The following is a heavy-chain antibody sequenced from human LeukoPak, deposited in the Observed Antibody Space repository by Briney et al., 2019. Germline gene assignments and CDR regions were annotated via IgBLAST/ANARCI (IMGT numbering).Heavy chain of an antibody. CDR2: ISYSGSA. D-gene: IGHD6-13*01. Sequence: SGTLSHTCAHPLASISIYISYCSRHPPEEGLGWIGYISYSGSAYYNPSLKSRVTISLDTSKNQFSLKVSSVTAADTAVYYCARDVSSWSRTFDPWGQGTLVTVSS. CDR3: ARDVSSWSRTFDP. CDR1: LASISIYI. J-gene: IGHJ5*02. V-gene: IGHV4-59*01.